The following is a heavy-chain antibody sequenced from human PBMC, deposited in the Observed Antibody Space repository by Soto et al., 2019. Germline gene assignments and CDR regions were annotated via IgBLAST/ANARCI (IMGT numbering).Heavy chain of an antibody. V-gene: IGHV4-31*03. D-gene: IGHD4-17*01. CDR2: IYYSGST. CDR3: ARGGTRLRSNWFDP. CDR1: GGSISSGGYY. J-gene: IGHJ5*02. Sequence: SETLSLTCTVSGGSISSGGYYWSWIRQHPGKGLEWIGYIYYSGSTYYNPSLKSRVTISVDTSKNQFSLKLSSVTAADTAVYYCARGGTRLRSNWFDPWGQGTLVTV.